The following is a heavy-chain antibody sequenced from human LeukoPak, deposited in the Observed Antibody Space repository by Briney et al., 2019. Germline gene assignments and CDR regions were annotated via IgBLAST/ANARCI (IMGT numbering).Heavy chain of an antibody. V-gene: IGHV1-69*13. J-gene: IGHJ3*02. CDR3: ATQEGIAVAGTIAFDI. D-gene: IGHD6-19*01. CDR1: GGTFSSYA. Sequence: GASVKVSCKASGGTFSSYAISWVRQAPGQGLEWMGGIIPIFGTANYAQKFQGRVTITADESTSTAYMELSSLRSEDTAVYYCATQEGIAVAGTIAFDIWGQGTMVTVSS. CDR2: IIPIFGTA.